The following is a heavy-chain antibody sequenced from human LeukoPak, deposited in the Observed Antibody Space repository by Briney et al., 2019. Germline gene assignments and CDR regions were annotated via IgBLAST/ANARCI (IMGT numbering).Heavy chain of an antibody. Sequence: GASVKVSCKAPGYTFTGYYMHWVRQAPGQGLEWMGWINPNSGGTNYAQKFQGRVTMTRDTSISTAYMELSRLRSDDTAVYYCASPAVAGTVVNYYFDYWGQGTLVTVSS. CDR3: ASPAVAGTVVNYYFDY. J-gene: IGHJ4*02. CDR2: INPNSGGT. D-gene: IGHD6-19*01. V-gene: IGHV1-2*02. CDR1: GYTFTGYY.